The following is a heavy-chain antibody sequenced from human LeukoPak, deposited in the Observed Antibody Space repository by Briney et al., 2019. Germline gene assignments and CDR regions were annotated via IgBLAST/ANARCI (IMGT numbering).Heavy chain of an antibody. CDR2: ISSSGSTI. V-gene: IGHV3-48*03. CDR1: GFTFSSYE. J-gene: IGHJ6*02. D-gene: IGHD3-3*01. CDR3: ARVEGSFWSGYYSYYYYGMDV. Sequence: GGSLRLSCAASGFTFSSYEMNWVRQAPGKGLEWVSYISSSGSTIYYADSVKGRFTISRDNAKNSLYPQMNSLRAEDTAVYYCARVEGSFWSGYYSYYYYGMDVWGQGTTVTVSS.